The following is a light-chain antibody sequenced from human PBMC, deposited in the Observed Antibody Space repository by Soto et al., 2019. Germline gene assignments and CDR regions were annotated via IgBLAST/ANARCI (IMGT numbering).Light chain of an antibody. CDR2: GAS. Sequence: EIVLTQSPGTLSLSPGERATLSCRASQSFSSDYLAWYQQKPGQAPRLLIFGASSRATGIPDRFSGSGSGTDFTLTISRLEPEDCAVYYCQQYGSSPLTFGGGTKVEI. J-gene: IGKJ4*01. CDR1: QSFSSDY. V-gene: IGKV3-20*01. CDR3: QQYGSSPLT.